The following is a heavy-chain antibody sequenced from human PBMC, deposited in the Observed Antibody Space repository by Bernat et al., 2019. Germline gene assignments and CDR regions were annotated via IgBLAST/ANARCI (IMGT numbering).Heavy chain of an antibody. V-gene: IGHV3-9*03. Sequence: EVQLVESGGGLVQPGRSLRLSCAASGFTFDDYAMHWVRQAPGKGLEWVSGISWNSGTIGYADSVKGRFTNSRDNAKNALYLHMNRLRVEDMALYYCARTKWLQSTYYFDYWGQGTLVTVSS. D-gene: IGHD5-24*01. J-gene: IGHJ4*02. CDR2: ISWNSGTI. CDR3: ARTKWLQSTYYFDY. CDR1: GFTFDDYA.